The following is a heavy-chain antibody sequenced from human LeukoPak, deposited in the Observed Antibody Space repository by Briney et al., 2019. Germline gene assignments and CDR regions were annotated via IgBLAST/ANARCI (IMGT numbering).Heavy chain of an antibody. J-gene: IGHJ4*02. CDR2: ISSSSSYI. Sequence: PGTSLRLSCAASGFTFSSYSMNWVRQAPGKGLEWVSSISSSSSYIYYADSVKGRFTISRDNAKNSLYLQMNSLRAEDTAVYYCARGVSRWLQEFDYWGQGTLVTVSS. CDR3: ARGVSRWLQEFDY. V-gene: IGHV3-21*01. CDR1: GFTFSSYS. D-gene: IGHD5-24*01.